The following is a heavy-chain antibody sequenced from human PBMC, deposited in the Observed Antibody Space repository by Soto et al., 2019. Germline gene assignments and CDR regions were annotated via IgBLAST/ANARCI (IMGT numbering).Heavy chain of an antibody. CDR1: GFPFSDYF. CDR3: ARGVSSFGDSQFDF. D-gene: IGHD3-10*01. V-gene: IGHV3-11*01. CDR2: ISGSGNII. Sequence: GGSLRLSCAASGFPFSDYFVTWIRQVPGKGLECVAYISGSGNIISYADAVRGRFTISRDNTKDSFFLQMNSLTADDTGVYFCARGVSSFGDSQFDFWGQGTPVTVSS. J-gene: IGHJ4*02.